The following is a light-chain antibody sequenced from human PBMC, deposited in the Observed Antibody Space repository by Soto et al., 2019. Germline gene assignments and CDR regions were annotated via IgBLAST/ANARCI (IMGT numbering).Light chain of an antibody. CDR1: SSNIGNNY. Sequence: QSVLTQPPSVSAAPGQKVTISCSGSSSNIGNNYVSWYQHLPGTAPRLLIFENNKRPSGIPDRFSGSKSGTSATLAITGLQTGDEADYYCGTWDIRLNINWVLGGGTKVTVL. CDR3: GTWDIRLNINWV. CDR2: ENN. V-gene: IGLV1-51*02. J-gene: IGLJ3*02.